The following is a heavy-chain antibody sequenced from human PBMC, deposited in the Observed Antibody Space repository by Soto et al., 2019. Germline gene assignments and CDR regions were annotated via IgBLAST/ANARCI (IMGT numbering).Heavy chain of an antibody. CDR2: INPSGGST. D-gene: IGHD2-21*02. CDR3: ARALTAADY. CDR1: GYTFTSYY. J-gene: IGHJ4*02. Sequence: QVQLMQSGAEVKKPGASVTISCKASGYTFTSYYIHWVRQAPRQGLEWMAIINPSGGSTNYAQKVQGKATVTRDTSTSTVHMELSSLSSEDTAVYYCARALTAADYWGQGTLVTVSS. V-gene: IGHV1-46*01.